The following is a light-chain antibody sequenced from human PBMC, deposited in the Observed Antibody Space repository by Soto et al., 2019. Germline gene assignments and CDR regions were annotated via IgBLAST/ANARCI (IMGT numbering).Light chain of an antibody. CDR1: QRISSY. CDR2: AAS. Sequence: DIQMTQSPSSLSASVGDRVTITCRASQRISSYLNWYQQKPGKAPKILIYAASNLQSGVPSRFSGSGSGTDFTLTISSLQPEDFATYYCQQSYSAPRTFDQGTKVEIK. CDR3: QQSYSAPRT. V-gene: IGKV1-39*01. J-gene: IGKJ1*01.